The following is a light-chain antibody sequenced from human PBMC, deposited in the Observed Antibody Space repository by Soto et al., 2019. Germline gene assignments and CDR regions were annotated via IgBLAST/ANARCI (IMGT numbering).Light chain of an antibody. Sequence: QSVLTQPPSVSGAPGQRVTISCTGSSPNIGAGHVVHWYQQFPGRAPNLLIYGSSNRPSGVPDRFSGSKSGTSASLAITGLQAEDEADYYCQSYDNGLSASVFGGGTKLTVL. J-gene: IGLJ2*01. CDR2: GSS. V-gene: IGLV1-40*01. CDR1: SPNIGAGHV. CDR3: QSYDNGLSASV.